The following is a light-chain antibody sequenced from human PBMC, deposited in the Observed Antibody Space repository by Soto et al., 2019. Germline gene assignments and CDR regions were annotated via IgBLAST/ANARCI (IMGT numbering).Light chain of an antibody. V-gene: IGLV2-14*01. Sequence: QSALTQPASVSGSPGQSIAISCTGTSSDIGSYNYVSWYQQHPGKAPKLIIHEVSNRPSGISDHFSGSKSGNTASLTISVLQADDEADYYCSSHTTYSTRIFGTGTKVTVL. CDR3: SSHTTYSTRI. CDR2: EVS. J-gene: IGLJ1*01. CDR1: SSDIGSYNY.